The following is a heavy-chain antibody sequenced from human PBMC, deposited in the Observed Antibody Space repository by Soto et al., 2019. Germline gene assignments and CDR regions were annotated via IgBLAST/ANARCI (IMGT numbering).Heavy chain of an antibody. V-gene: IGHV6-1*01. CDR1: GDSVSSNDAA. CDR3: GRGWGVDV. CDR2: TYYRSKWFN. D-gene: IGHD2-15*01. J-gene: IGHJ6*02. Sequence: QVQLQQSGPGLVKPSQTLPLTCVISGDSVSSNDAALNWIRQSPSGGLEWLGRTYYRSKWFNDYAVSVQGLNSLNPDTSKNQYALQLKSVPPGDMVVYCCGRGWGVDVWGQGTTVTVSS.